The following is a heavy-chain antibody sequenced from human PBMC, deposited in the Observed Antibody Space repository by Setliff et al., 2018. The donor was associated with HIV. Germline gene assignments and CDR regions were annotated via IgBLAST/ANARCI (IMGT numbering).Heavy chain of an antibody. CDR2: ASYSGNA. V-gene: IGHV4-59*02. CDR3: ARDYSTLGRSDDAFDM. D-gene: IGHD3-3*01. CDR1: GDSVSRYY. Sequence: SETLSLTCTVSGDSVSRYYWSWIRQSPGKELEWIGYASYSGNANYNPSLKSRVTISVDTTKNQFSLKLTSMTAADTAIYYCARDYSTLGRSDDAFDMWGPGTMVTVSS. J-gene: IGHJ3*02.